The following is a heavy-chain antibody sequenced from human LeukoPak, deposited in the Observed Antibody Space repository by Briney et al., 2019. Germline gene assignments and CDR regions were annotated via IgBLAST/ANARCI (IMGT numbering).Heavy chain of an antibody. CDR2: INPNSGGT. CDR1: GYTFTVYH. CDR3: ARAPPGLYSSSWPLDS. V-gene: IGHV1-2*06. J-gene: IGHJ4*02. Sequence: AASVTVSFTASGYTFTVYHMHWVRQAPGQGLEWMGRINPNSGGTNYAQKFQGRVTMTRDTSISTAYMELSRLKSDDTAVYYCARAPPGLYSSSWPLDSWGQGTLVTVSS. D-gene: IGHD6-13*01.